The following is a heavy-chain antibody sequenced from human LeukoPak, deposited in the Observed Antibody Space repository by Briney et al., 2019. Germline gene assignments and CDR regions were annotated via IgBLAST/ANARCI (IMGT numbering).Heavy chain of an antibody. CDR1: GASISSYY. Sequence: PSETLSPTCTVSGASISSYYWSWIRQPPGKGLEWIGYIYYSGSTKYNPSLKSRVTISVDTSKNQFSLKVSSVTAEDTAAYYCASGPYPAAGTDHQFDYWGQGTLVTVSS. CDR2: IYYSGST. V-gene: IGHV4-59*01. CDR3: ASGPYPAAGTDHQFDY. D-gene: IGHD6-13*01. J-gene: IGHJ4*02.